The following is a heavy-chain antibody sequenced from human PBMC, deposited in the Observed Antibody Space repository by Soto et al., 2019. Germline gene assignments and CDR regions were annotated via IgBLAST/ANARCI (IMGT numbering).Heavy chain of an antibody. V-gene: IGHV1-58*01. CDR2: IVVGSGNT. J-gene: IGHJ2*01. CDR3: AAYLNRVTATWYFDL. CDR1: GFTFTGSA. Sequence: QMQLVQSGPEVKKPGTSVKVSCKASGFTFTGSAVQWVRQARGQRLEWIGWIVVGSGNTNYAQKFQERVTITRDMSTSTAYMELSCLRSEDTAVYYCAAYLNRVTATWYFDLWGRGTLVTVSS. D-gene: IGHD2-21*02.